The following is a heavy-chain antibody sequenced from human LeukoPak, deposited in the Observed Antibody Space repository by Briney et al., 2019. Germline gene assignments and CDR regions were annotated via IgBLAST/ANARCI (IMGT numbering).Heavy chain of an antibody. J-gene: IGHJ4*02. CDR1: GGSISSSSYY. D-gene: IGHD5-18*01. Sequence: TSETLSLTCTVSGGSISSSSYYLGWIRQPPGKGLEWIGSIYYSGSTYYNPSLKSRVTISVDTSKNQFSLKLSSVTAADTAVYYCARQLYSYGPYFDYWGQGTLVTVSS. CDR3: ARQLYSYGPYFDY. CDR2: IYYSGST. V-gene: IGHV4-39*01.